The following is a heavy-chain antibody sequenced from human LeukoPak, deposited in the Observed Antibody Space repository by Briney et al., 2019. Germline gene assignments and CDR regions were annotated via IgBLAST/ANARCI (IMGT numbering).Heavy chain of an antibody. CDR2: ISSSGSTI. D-gene: IGHD1-26*01. V-gene: IGHV3-48*03. CDR1: GFTFSSYE. Sequence: GGSLRLSCAASGFTFSSYEMNWVRQAPGKGLERVSYISSSGSTIYYADSVKGRFTISRDNAKNSLYLQMNSLRAEDTAVYYCARDLGGGTFDYWGQGTLVTVSS. CDR3: ARDLGGGTFDY. J-gene: IGHJ4*02.